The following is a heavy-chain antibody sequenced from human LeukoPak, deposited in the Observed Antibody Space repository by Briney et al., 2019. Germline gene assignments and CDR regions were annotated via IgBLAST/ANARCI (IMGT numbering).Heavy chain of an antibody. Sequence: PGGSLRLSCAASGFTFDDYGMSWVRQAPGKGLEWVANIKQDGSEKYYVDSVKGRFTISRDNAKNSLYLQMNSLRAEDTAVYYCARDGDWSGWANDAFDIWGQGTMVTVSS. J-gene: IGHJ3*02. CDR2: IKQDGSEK. CDR3: ARDGDWSGWANDAFDI. CDR1: GFTFDDYG. V-gene: IGHV3-7*01. D-gene: IGHD3-3*01.